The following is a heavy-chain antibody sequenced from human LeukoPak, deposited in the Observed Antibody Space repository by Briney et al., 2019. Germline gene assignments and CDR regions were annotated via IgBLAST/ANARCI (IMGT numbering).Heavy chain of an antibody. CDR2: IYSGSST. CDR3: AREYSSSWYDY. D-gene: IGHD6-13*01. CDR1: GFTVSSNY. J-gene: IGHJ4*02. V-gene: IGHV3-66*01. Sequence: GGSLRLSCAASGFTVSSNYMSWVRQAPGKGLEWVSVIYSGSSTYYADSVKGRFTISRDNSKNTLYLQMNSLRAEDTAVYYCAREYSSSWYDYWGQGTLVTVSS.